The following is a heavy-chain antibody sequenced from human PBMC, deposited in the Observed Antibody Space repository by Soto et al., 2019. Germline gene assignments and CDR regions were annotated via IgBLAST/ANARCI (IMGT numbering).Heavy chain of an antibody. D-gene: IGHD6-6*01. CDR2: IDPSDSYT. CDR1: GYSFTSYW. V-gene: IGHV5-10-1*01. J-gene: IGHJ6*02. Sequence: PGESLKISCKGSGYSFTSYWISWVRQMPGKGLEWMGRIDPSDSYTNYSPSFQGHVTISADKSISTAYLQWSSLKASDTAMYYCARRSIAARHYCYYGMDVWGQGSTVTVS. CDR3: ARRSIAARHYCYYGMDV.